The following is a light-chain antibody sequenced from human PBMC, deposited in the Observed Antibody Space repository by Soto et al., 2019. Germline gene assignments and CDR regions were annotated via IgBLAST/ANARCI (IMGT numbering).Light chain of an antibody. CDR2: DVS. V-gene: IGLV2-14*01. CDR3: SSYTSSSTLGV. Sequence: QSALTQPASVSGSPGQSITISCTGTSSDVGGYNYVSWYQQHPGKAPKLMIYDVSNRPSGVSNRFSGSKSGNTAFLTISGLQAEDEADYYGSSYTSSSTLGVVGGGTKLT. J-gene: IGLJ2*01. CDR1: SSDVGGYNY.